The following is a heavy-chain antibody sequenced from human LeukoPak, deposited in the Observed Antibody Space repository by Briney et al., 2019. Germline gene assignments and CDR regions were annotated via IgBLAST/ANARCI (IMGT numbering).Heavy chain of an antibody. CDR2: IYHSGST. J-gene: IGHJ4*02. CDR1: GYSISSGYY. D-gene: IGHD1-1*01. Sequence: PSETLSLTCSVSGYSISSGYYWGWIRQPPGKGLEWIGSIYHSGSTYYNPSLKSRVTISLDTSKNQFSLKVRSVTAADTAVYFCARRAYSAAYWKHFDYWGQGTLVTVSS. V-gene: IGHV4-38-2*02. CDR3: ARRAYSAAYWKHFDY.